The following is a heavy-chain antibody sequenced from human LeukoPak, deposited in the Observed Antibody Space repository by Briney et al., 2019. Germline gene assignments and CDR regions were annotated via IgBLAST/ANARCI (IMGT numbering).Heavy chain of an antibody. V-gene: IGHV3-64D*06. D-gene: IGHD3-10*01. CDR3: VKDLDGSGDY. CDR1: GFIFSSSA. J-gene: IGHJ4*02. CDR2: ITSDGGTS. Sequence: PGGSLRLSCSASGFIFSSSAMHWVRQAPGNGLEYVSSITSDGGTSYYADSVRGRFTVSRDNSKDTLYLQMTSLRPEDTAVYYCVKDLDGSGDYWGQGTLVTVSS.